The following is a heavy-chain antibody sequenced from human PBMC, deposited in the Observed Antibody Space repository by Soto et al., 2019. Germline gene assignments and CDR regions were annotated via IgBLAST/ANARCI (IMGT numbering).Heavy chain of an antibody. J-gene: IGHJ6*04. CDR2: INTHNGNT. Sequence: ASSEGLCKASGYTFTTYGISWVRQAPGEGLEWLGWINTHNGNTNYAQNLQGRVFMTADTSTNTAYMELRSLRSDDTAIYYCTREGSPPYYYSAMDAGGKGPRVTVP. V-gene: IGHV1-18*01. CDR1: GYTFTTYG. CDR3: TREGSPPYYYSAMDA. D-gene: IGHD3-10*01.